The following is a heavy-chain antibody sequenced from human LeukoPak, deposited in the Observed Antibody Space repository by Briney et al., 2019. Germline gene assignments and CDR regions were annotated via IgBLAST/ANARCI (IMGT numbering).Heavy chain of an antibody. D-gene: IGHD4-17*01. CDR2: ISYDGSYK. V-gene: IGHV3-30*04. CDR3: ARETTVWGYYYGMDV. CDR1: GFTFSSYA. Sequence: PGWSLRLSCAASGFTFSSYAMHWVRQAPGKGLEWVAIISYDGSYKYYADSVKGRFTISRDNSKNTLYLQMNSLRPEDTAMYYCARETTVWGYYYGMDVWGQGTTVTVSS. J-gene: IGHJ6*02.